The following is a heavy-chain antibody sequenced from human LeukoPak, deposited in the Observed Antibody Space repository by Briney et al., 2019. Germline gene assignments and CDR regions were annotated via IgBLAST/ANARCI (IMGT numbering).Heavy chain of an antibody. CDR2: ISGDGGST. Sequence: GGSLRLSCAASGFTFTSYWMHWVRQAPGKGLEWVSLISGDGGSTFYADSVKGRFTISRDNSKNSLYLQMNSLRSDDTALYYCARESESSGWYDYWGQGTLVTVSS. CDR3: ARESESSGWYDY. J-gene: IGHJ4*02. CDR1: GFTFTSYW. D-gene: IGHD6-19*01. V-gene: IGHV3-43*02.